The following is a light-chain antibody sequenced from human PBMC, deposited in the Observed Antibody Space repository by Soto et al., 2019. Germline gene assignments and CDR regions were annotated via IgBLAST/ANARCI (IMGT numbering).Light chain of an antibody. CDR3: SSYTSSGYYV. Sequence: QSVLTQPASVSGSPGQSIAISCTGSSSDVGAYNYVSWYQHHPGKAPKLMIYDVTNRPSGVSDRFSGSKSGNTASLTISGLQAEDEADYYCSSYTSSGYYVFGTGTKLTVL. V-gene: IGLV2-14*03. CDR1: SSDVGAYNY. CDR2: DVT. J-gene: IGLJ1*01.